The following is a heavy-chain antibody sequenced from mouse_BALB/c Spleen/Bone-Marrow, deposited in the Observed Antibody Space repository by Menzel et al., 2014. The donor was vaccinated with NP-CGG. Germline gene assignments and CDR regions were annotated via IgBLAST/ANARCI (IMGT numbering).Heavy chain of an antibody. D-gene: IGHD1-1*01. CDR3: ARWITTVVAPYVMDY. J-gene: IGHJ4*01. Sequence: QVHLQQPGAELVRPGSSVKISCKASGYAFSSYWMNWVKQGPGQGLEWIGQIYPGDGDTNYNGKFKGKATLTADKSSSTAYMQLSSLTSEDSAVYFCARWITTVVAPYVMDYWGQGTSVTVSS. CDR1: GYAFSSYW. CDR2: IYPGDGDT. V-gene: IGHV1-80*01.